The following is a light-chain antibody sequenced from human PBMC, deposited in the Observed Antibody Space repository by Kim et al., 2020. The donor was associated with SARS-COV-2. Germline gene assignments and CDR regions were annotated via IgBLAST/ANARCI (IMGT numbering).Light chain of an antibody. J-gene: IGKJ4*01. CDR3: LQHSKWPPLPS. CDR1: HSVGIS. Sequence: PGEGATLSGRASHSVGISLAWYQQTRGQAPRLLIYDAAIRATGIPDRFSGSGSVTDFTLTISGLEPEEVAVYYFLQHSKWPPLPSVGVGTKVDIK. V-gene: IGKV3-11*01. CDR2: DAA.